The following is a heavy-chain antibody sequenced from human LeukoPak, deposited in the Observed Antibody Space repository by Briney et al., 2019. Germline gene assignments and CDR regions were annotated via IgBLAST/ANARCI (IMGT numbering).Heavy chain of an antibody. CDR3: VLGYCSSTSCYTYYGMDV. J-gene: IGHJ6*02. CDR2: ISSSVSTI. CDR1: GVTFSSYE. D-gene: IGHD2-2*02. Sequence: PGGSLRLSCAASGVTFSSYEMNWVRQAPGKGLEGVSYISSSVSTIYYADSVKGRFTISRDNAKNSLYLQMNSLRAEDTAVYYCVLGYCSSTSCYTYYGMDVWGQGTTVTVPS. V-gene: IGHV3-48*03.